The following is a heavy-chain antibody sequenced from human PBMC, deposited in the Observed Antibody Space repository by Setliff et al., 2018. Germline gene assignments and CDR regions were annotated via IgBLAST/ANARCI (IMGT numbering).Heavy chain of an antibody. CDR1: GDSISNSDYY. D-gene: IGHD6-25*01. CDR3: VGRDFSGGDS. CDR2: VYNTGTT. J-gene: IGHJ5*01. V-gene: IGHV4-39*02. Sequence: SLTCIVAGDSISNSDYYWGWIRQPPGKGLEWIGRVYNTGTTNYNPSLKSRVTISISADTSNKSFSLNLFSVTAADTAVYYGVGRDFSGGDSWGHGTLVTVSS.